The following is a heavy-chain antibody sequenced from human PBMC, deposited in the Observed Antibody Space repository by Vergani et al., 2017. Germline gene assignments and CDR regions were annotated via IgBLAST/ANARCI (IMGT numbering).Heavy chain of an antibody. J-gene: IGHJ6*02. CDR3: AKAAGGGRYNWNDPYYYYGMDV. CDR2: ISGSGGST. V-gene: IGHV3-23*01. Sequence: EVQLLESGGGLVQPGGSLRLSCAASGFTFSSYAMSWVRQAPGKGLEWVSAISGSGGSTYYADSVKGRFTISRDNSKNTLYLQMNSLRAEDTAVYYCAKAAGGGRYNWNDPYYYYGMDVWGQGTTVTVSS. D-gene: IGHD1-1*01. CDR1: GFTFSSYA.